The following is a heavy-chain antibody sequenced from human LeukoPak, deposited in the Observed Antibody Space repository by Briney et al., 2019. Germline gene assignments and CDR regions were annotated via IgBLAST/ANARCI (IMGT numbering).Heavy chain of an antibody. CDR2: IWSDGTNT. CDR3: ARDAQRGSDYSNSLRY. CDR1: GFTFSHYG. V-gene: IGHV3-33*01. Sequence: GRSLRLSCAAAGFTFSHYGMHWVRQAPGKGLEWVAVIWSDGTNTYYAASVKGRFTISRDDSDKTVYLQMNSLRPEDTGVYYCARDAQRGSDYSNSLRYWGQGTPVAVST. J-gene: IGHJ4*02. D-gene: IGHD4-11*01.